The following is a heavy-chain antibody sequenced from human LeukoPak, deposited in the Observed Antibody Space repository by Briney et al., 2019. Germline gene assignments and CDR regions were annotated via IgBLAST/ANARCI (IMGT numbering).Heavy chain of an antibody. V-gene: IGHV3-21*01. D-gene: IGHD1-26*01. CDR1: GFTFSSYS. CDR2: ISSSSSYI. Sequence: GGSLRLSCAASGFTFSSYSMNWVRQAPGKGLEWVSSISSSSSYIYYADSVKGRLTISRDNAKNSLYLQMNSLRAEDTAVYYCARGGGSYKYYFDYWGQGTLVTVSS. CDR3: ARGGGSYKYYFDY. J-gene: IGHJ4*02.